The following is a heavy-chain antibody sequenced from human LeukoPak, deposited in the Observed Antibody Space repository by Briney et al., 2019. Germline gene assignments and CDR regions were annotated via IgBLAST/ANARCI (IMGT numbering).Heavy chain of an antibody. CDR3: ARLSSSWYRDWYFDL. Sequence: SETLSLTCTVSGGSITSSSYYWGWIRQSPGKGLEWVGSIYYSGSTYYNPSLKSRVTISVDTSKKQFSLKLSSVTAADTAVYYCARLSSSWYRDWYFDLRGRGTLVTVSS. CDR1: GGSITSSSYY. V-gene: IGHV4-39*07. CDR2: IYYSGST. J-gene: IGHJ2*01. D-gene: IGHD6-13*01.